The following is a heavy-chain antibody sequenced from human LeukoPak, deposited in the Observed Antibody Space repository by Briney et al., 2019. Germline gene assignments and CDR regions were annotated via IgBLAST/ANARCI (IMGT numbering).Heavy chain of an antibody. V-gene: IGHV4-34*01. Sequence: SETLSLTCAVYGGSFSGYYWSWIRQPPGKGLEWIGEINHSGSTNYNPSLKSRVTISVDTSKNQFSLKLSSVTAADTAVYYCARGVARFDPWGQGTLVTVPS. CDR2: INHSGST. CDR1: GGSFSGYY. CDR3: ARGVARFDP. J-gene: IGHJ5*02.